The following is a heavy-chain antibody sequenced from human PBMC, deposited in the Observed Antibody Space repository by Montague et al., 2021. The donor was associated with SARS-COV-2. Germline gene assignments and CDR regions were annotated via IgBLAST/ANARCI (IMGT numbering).Heavy chain of an antibody. CDR1: GGSISSDY. J-gene: IGHJ5*02. CDR2: IYYRGTT. CDR3: AREGRWNWFDP. V-gene: IGHV4-59*01. D-gene: IGHD5-24*01. Sequence: SETLSLTCIVSGGSISSDYWSWIRQSPGKGLEWIGYIYYRGTTNYNPSLKSRVTFSVDTSKNQFSLKLISVTAADTAVYFCAREGRWNWFDPWGQGVLVTVSS.